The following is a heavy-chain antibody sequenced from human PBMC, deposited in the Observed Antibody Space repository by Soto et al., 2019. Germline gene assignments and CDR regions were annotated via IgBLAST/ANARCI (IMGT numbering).Heavy chain of an antibody. CDR1: GFTSSDYY. CDR2: ISSSGRT. D-gene: IGHD6-13*01. CDR3: ARYGYSYSARFFDK. V-gene: IGHV3-11*01. Sequence: PGGSLRLSCAASGFTSSDYYMSWIRQAPGKGLEWVSYISSSGRTYYNPSLKSRGTMSVDTSKNQLSLKLSSVTAADTAVYYCARYGYSYSARFFDKWGQGTRVTVSS. J-gene: IGHJ4*02.